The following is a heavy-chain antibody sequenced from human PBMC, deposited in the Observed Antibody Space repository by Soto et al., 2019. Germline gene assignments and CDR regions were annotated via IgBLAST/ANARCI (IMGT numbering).Heavy chain of an antibody. CDR2: ISSSGGTT. CDR3: ARRYCSTTSCLIDY. J-gene: IGHJ4*02. Sequence: PGGSLRLSCAASRFTFSSYEMNWGRQAPGKGLEWVSYISSSGGTTYYADSVKGRFTISRDNAKNSLYLQMNSLRAGDTAVYYCARRYCSTTSCLIDYWGQGTQVTVSS. CDR1: RFTFSSYE. D-gene: IGHD2-2*01. V-gene: IGHV3-48*03.